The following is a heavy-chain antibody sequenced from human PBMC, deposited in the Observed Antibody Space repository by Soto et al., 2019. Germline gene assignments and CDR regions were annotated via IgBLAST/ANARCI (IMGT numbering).Heavy chain of an antibody. CDR1: GFALSSYS. Sequence: EVQLVESGGRLVKPGGSLRLSCAASGFALSSYSIGWVRQAPGKGLEWVSFTFNFDGSLYYADSVKGRFAISRDNAKNSFYLQMNSLRAEDTVVYYCAREEGYFGVGGCFRSAFDLWGQGTVVTVSS. CDR2: TFNFDGSL. D-gene: IGHD2-21*02. J-gene: IGHJ3*01. CDR3: AREEGYFGVGGCFRSAFDL. V-gene: IGHV3-21*01.